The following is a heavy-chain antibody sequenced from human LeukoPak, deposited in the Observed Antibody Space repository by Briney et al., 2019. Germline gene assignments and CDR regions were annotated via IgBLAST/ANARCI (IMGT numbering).Heavy chain of an antibody. V-gene: IGHV3-30*03. D-gene: IGHD5-18*01. CDR3: ARDSTAMGKRIGYYYYYMDV. CDR2: ISYDGSNK. CDR1: GFTFSAYG. Sequence: GGSLRLSCAASGFTFSAYGMHWVRQAPGKGLEWVALISYDGSNKYYADSVKGRFTISRDNAKNSLYLQMNSLRAEDTAVYYCARDSTAMGKRIGYYYYYMDVWGKGTTVTVSS. J-gene: IGHJ6*03.